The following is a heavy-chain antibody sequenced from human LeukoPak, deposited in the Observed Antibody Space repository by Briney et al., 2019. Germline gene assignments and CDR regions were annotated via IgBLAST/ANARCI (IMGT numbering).Heavy chain of an antibody. J-gene: IGHJ4*02. CDR2: IYYSGST. D-gene: IGHD3-9*01. V-gene: IGHV4-39*01. CDR1: GGSISSSSHY. CDR3: ARQRYYDILTGHFDY. Sequence: SETLSLTCTVSGGSISSSSHYWGWIRQPPGKGLEWIGSIYYSGSTYYNPSLKSRVTISVDTSKNQFSLKLSSVTAADTAVYYCARQRYYDILTGHFDYWGQGTLVTVSS.